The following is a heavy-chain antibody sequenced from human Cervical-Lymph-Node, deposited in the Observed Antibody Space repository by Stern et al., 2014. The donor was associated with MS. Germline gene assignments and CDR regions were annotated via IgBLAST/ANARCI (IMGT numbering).Heavy chain of an antibody. J-gene: IGHJ6*02. CDR1: GYTFADYW. D-gene: IGHD6-19*01. Sequence: VQLGQSGAEVKKPGEALRISCQGSGYTFADYWINWVRQMPGKGLAWMGRVAPRDSYTHCRPSFEGPGTISADEPLSTGHLQSSSLKAADTAIYFCARRLPVSGPYGMDVWGQGTTVTVS. V-gene: IGHV5-10-1*03. CDR3: ARRLPVSGPYGMDV. CDR2: VAPRDSYT.